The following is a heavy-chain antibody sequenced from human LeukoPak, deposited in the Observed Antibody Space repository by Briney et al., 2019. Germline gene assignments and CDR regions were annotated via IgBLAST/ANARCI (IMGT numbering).Heavy chain of an antibody. CDR3: AVLDSSGYSDYFDY. J-gene: IGHJ4*02. V-gene: IGHV1-2*02. D-gene: IGHD3-22*01. Sequence: GASVKVSCKASRYTFTGYYMHWVRQAPGQGLEWMGWINPNSGGTNYAQKFQGRVTMTRDTSISTAYMELSRLRSDDTAVYYCAVLDSSGYSDYFDYWGQGTLVTVSS. CDR2: INPNSGGT. CDR1: RYTFTGYY.